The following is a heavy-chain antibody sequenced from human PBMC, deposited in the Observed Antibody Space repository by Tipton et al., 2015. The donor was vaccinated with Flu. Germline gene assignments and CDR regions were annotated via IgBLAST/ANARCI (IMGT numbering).Heavy chain of an antibody. CDR2: INGDGSGT. J-gene: IGHJ5*02. CDR3: ARDSHITSSAWLDP. V-gene: IGHV3-74*01. CDR1: GFTFTAYW. Sequence: SLRLSCAASGFTFTAYWMHWVRQAPGKGLVWVSRINGDGSGTAYADSVKGRFTISRDNAKNTLYLQMNSLRAEDTAVYYCARDSHITSSAWLDPWGQGALVTVSS. D-gene: IGHD1-14*01.